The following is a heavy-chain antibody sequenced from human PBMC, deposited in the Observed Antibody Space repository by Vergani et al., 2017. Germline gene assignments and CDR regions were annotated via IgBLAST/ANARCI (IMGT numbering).Heavy chain of an antibody. CDR1: GFTFSTYA. CDR3: VKDAGSYENFFDA. J-gene: IGHJ4*02. CDR2: LTGGGGST. D-gene: IGHD1-26*01. V-gene: IGHV3-23*01. Sequence: EVQLLESGGSLKQPGGSVRLSCAASGFTFSTYAMHWVRQAPGKGLEWVSALTGGGGSTYYANSFEGRVIISRDKSRDTLYLQMNSLRPEDTATYYCVKDAGSYENFFDAWGQGTLVTVSS.